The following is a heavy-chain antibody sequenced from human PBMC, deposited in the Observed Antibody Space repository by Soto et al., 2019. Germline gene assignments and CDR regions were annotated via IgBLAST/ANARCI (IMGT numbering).Heavy chain of an antibody. CDR2: ISGSGAST. V-gene: IGHV3-23*01. D-gene: IGHD6-6*01. J-gene: IGHJ4*02. CDR1: RFTFSSYA. CDR3: AKDLLIDYNSSSVEWLVLRSPDY. Sequence: PGGSLRLSCAASRFTFSSYAMSWVRQAPGKGLEWVSAISGSGASTYYADSVKGRFTISRDNSKNTLFLQMNSLRAEDTAVYYCAKDLLIDYNSSSVEWLVLRSPDYWGQGTLVTVSS.